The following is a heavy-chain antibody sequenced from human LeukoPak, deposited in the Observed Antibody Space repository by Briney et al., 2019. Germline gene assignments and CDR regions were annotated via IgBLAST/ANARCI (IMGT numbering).Heavy chain of an antibody. Sequence: SETLSLTCTVSGGSISSYYWSWSRQPPGKGLEWIGYIYHSGSTYYNPSLKSRVTISVDRSKNQFSLKLSSVTAADTAVYYCARAGEYYYDNSGYYPNDAFDIWGQGTMVTVSS. J-gene: IGHJ3*02. CDR1: GGSISSYY. D-gene: IGHD3-22*01. CDR3: ARAGEYYYDNSGYYPNDAFDI. V-gene: IGHV4-59*12. CDR2: IYHSGST.